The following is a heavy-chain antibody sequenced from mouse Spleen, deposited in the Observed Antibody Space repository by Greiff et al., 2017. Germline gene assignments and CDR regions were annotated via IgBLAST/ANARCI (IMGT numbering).Heavy chain of an antibody. CDR2: ISSGGSYT. V-gene: IGHV5-6*01. Sequence: EVKLVESGGDLVKPGGSLKLSCAASGFTFSSYGMSWVRQTPDKRLEWVATISSGGSYTYYPDSVKGRFTISRDNAKNTLYLQMSSLKSEDTAMYYCAREDYYASVFDYWGQGTTLTVSS. J-gene: IGHJ2*01. D-gene: IGHD1-1*01. CDR1: GFTFSSYG. CDR3: AREDYYASVFDY.